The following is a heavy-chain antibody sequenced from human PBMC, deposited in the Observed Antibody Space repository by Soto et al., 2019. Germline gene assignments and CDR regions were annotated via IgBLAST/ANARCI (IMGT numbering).Heavy chain of an antibody. CDR1: GCTFTSAG. CDR3: ARDLDGSGSYYTDY. Sequence: AAVKVSCKTSGCTFTSAGISWVRQAPGQGLEWMGWISAYNGNTKYAQKVQGRVTMTTDTSTSTAYMELRSLTSDDTAVYYCARDLDGSGSYYTDYWGQGTLVTVSS. D-gene: IGHD3-10*01. CDR2: ISAYNGNT. V-gene: IGHV1-18*01. J-gene: IGHJ4*02.